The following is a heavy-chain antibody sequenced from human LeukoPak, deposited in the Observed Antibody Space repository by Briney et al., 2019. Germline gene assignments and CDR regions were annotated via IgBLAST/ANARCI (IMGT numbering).Heavy chain of an antibody. J-gene: IGHJ5*02. CDR2: IYYSGST. Sequence: SETLSLTCTVSGDSISSYYCSWIRQPPGKGLEWIGYIYYSGSTSYNPSLKSRVTISVDTSKNQFSLKLSSVTAADTAVYYCARQRQWLVRLRTNWFDPWGQGTLVTVSS. V-gene: IGHV4-59*08. CDR1: GDSISSYY. CDR3: ARQRQWLVRLRTNWFDP. D-gene: IGHD6-19*01.